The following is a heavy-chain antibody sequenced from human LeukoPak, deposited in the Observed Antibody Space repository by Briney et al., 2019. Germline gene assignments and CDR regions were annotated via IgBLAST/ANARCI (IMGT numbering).Heavy chain of an antibody. Sequence: PSETLSLSCTVSGGSFTNYYSRWIRQPAGKGLEWIGRMYTSGSTKYNPSLKSRVTISIDTSKNQFSLKLSSVTAADTAVYYCAREDESGSYQMDVWGKGTTVTVSS. CDR3: AREDESGSYQMDV. CDR2: MYTSGST. V-gene: IGHV4-4*07. D-gene: IGHD1-26*01. CDR1: GGSFTNYY. J-gene: IGHJ6*03.